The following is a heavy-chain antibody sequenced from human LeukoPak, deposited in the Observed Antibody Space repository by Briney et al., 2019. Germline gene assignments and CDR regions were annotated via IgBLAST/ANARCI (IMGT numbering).Heavy chain of an antibody. CDR2: INPNSGGT. CDR3: ARDFGRTYYYDGSGYHTCDY. J-gene: IGHJ4*02. Sequence: ASVKVSCKASGYTFTGYYMHWVRQAPGQGLEWMGWINPNSGGTNYAQKFQGRVTMTRDTSISTAYMELSRLRSDDTAVYYCARDFGRTYYYDGSGYHTCDYWGQGTLVTVSS. D-gene: IGHD3-22*01. V-gene: IGHV1-2*02. CDR1: GYTFTGYY.